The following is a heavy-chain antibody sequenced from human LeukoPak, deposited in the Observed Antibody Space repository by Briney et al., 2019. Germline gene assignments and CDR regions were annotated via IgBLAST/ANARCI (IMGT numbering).Heavy chain of an antibody. V-gene: IGHV4-61*01. CDR2: IYYSGST. J-gene: IGHJ4*02. CDR1: GGSVSSGSYY. Sequence: PSETLSLTCTVSGGSVSSGSYYWSWIRQPPGKGLEWIGYIYYSGSTNYNPSLKSRVTISVDTSKNQFSLKLSSVTAADTAVYYCARLHNPYSGSFLDYWGRGTLVTVSS. D-gene: IGHD1-26*01. CDR3: ARLHNPYSGSFLDY.